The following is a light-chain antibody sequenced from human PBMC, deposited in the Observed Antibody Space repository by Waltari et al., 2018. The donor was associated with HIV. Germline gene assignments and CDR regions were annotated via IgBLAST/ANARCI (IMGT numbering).Light chain of an antibody. V-gene: IGLV2-23*02. J-gene: IGLJ1*01. CDR1: SSNVGSDAL. CDR2: EVT. CDR3: CSCPRSGIRYV. Sequence: QSALTQPASVSGSPGQSITISCTGTSSNVGSDALVSWYQQHPGEAPKLIIYEVTKRPSGVSNRFSGSKSGNTASLTISGLQAEDEADYYCCSCPRSGIRYVFGTGTKLTVL.